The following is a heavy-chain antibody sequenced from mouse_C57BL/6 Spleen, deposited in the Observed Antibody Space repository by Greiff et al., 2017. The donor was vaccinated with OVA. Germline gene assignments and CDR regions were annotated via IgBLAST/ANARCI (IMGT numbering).Heavy chain of an antibody. CDR2: IDPENGDT. CDR1: GFNIKDDY. Sequence: DVKLVESGAELVRPGASVKLSCTASGFNIKDDYMHWVKQRPEQGLEWIGWIDPENGDTEYASKFQGKATITADTSSNTAYLQLSSLTSEDTAVYYCTTFGGYWGQGTTLTVSS. CDR3: TTFGGY. V-gene: IGHV14-4*01. J-gene: IGHJ2*01. D-gene: IGHD3-1*01.